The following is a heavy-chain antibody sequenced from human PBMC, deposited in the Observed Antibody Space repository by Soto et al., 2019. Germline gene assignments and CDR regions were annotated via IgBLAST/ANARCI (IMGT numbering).Heavy chain of an antibody. J-gene: IGHJ6*02. D-gene: IGHD1-1*01. V-gene: IGHV3-33*07. Sequence: PGGSLRLSCAASGFTFSSYTMYWVRQAPGKGLEGVAIIWHDGSHKYYVDSVKGRFTISRDNSKNTLYLQMNSLRAEDTALYYCAREDWNDGHYCGMGVWGQGTTVTVSS. CDR3: AREDWNDGHYCGMGV. CDR1: GFTFSSYT. CDR2: IWHDGSHK.